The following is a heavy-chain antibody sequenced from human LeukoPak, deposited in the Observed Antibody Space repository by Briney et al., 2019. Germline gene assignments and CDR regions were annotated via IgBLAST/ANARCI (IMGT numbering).Heavy chain of an antibody. Sequence: SETLSLTCTVSGYSITTGHYWGWIRQPPGRGLEWIGSIYHGETTYYNPSLKTRLTISLDTSKNQFSLKLSSVTAADTAVYYCARGVVPAALDAFDIWGQGTMVTVSS. CDR1: GYSITTGHY. V-gene: IGHV4-38-2*02. CDR3: ARGVVPAALDAFDI. CDR2: IYHGETT. J-gene: IGHJ3*02. D-gene: IGHD2-2*01.